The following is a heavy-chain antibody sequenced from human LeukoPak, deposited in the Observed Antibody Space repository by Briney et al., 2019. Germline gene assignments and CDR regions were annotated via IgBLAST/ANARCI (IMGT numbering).Heavy chain of an antibody. J-gene: IGHJ5*02. CDR2: INPSTGGT. Sequence: ASVKVSCKASGYTFIGYYMHWVRQAPGQGLEWMGRINPSTGGTNSAQKFQGRVTMTRDTSISTAYMELSRLTSDDTAIYYCARGQPYGDYDYFDPWGQGTLVTVSS. V-gene: IGHV1-2*06. CDR1: GYTFIGYY. CDR3: ARGQPYGDYDYFDP. D-gene: IGHD4-17*01.